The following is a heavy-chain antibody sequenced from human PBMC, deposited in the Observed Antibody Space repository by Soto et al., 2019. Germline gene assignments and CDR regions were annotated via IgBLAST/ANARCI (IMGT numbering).Heavy chain of an antibody. CDR3: ARDMGFGISDY. J-gene: IGHJ4*02. CDR1: GYTFTSYA. D-gene: IGHD3-10*01. CDR2: INAGNGNT. Sequence: QVQLVQSGSEVKKPGASGKVSCKASGYTFTSYAISWVRQAPGQRLAWMGWINAGNGNTKDSQKFQGRVTITRDTSARTAYMELSSLRSEATAVYYCARDMGFGISDYWGQGTLVTVSS. V-gene: IGHV1-3*01.